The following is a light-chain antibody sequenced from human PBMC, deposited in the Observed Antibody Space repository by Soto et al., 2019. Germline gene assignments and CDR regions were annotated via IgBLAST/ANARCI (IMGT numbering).Light chain of an antibody. V-gene: IGLV2-14*01. CDR3: ISYTSSSTLL. J-gene: IGLJ1*01. CDR1: SSYVGGYNY. CDR2: DVS. Sequence: QSVLTQPASVSGSPGQSITISCTGTSSYVGGYNYVSWYQQHPGKAPKLMIYDVSNRPSGVSNRFSGSKSGNTASLTISGLQAEDEADYYCISYTSSSTLLFGTGTKVTVL.